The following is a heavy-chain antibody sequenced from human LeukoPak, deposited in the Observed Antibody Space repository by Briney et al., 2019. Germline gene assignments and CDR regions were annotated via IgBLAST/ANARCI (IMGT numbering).Heavy chain of an antibody. V-gene: IGHV3-23*01. J-gene: IGHJ4*02. CDR3: AKDSPVLTV. CDR1: GFTFSSYA. D-gene: IGHD3-9*01. CDR2: ISGGGDDI. Sequence: GGSLRLSCAASGFTFSSYAMSWVRQAPGKGLEWVSAISGGGDDIDYAGSVKGRFTISRDNSKSTLYLQMNSLRAEDTAVYQCAKDSPVLTVWGQGTLVTVS.